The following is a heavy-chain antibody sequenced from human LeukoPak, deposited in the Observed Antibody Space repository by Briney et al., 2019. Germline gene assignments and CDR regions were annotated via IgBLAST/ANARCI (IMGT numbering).Heavy chain of an antibody. V-gene: IGHV3-23*01. CDR2: ISGTGSSA. J-gene: IGHJ4*02. CDR1: GFTLSRYA. CDR3: ARSLSSNHGYY. Sequence: GGSVRLSCAASGFTLSRYAMSWVRQAPGKGREGVLGISGTGSSATYADSVKGRFTISRDNSKNTLYLQMNSLRAEDTAVYYCARSLSSNHGYYWGQGTLVTVSS. D-gene: IGHD2-2*01.